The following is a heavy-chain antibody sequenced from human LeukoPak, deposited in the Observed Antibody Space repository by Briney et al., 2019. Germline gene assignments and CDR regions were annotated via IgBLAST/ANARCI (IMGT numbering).Heavy chain of an antibody. Sequence: AGGSLRLSCAASGFTFSSYWMSWVRQAPGKGLEWVANIKQDGSEKYYMDSVKGRFTISRDNAKNSLYLQMNSLRAEDTAVYYCARLICIAAAGIFWFDPWGQGTLVTVSS. CDR3: ARLICIAAAGIFWFDP. V-gene: IGHV3-7*01. CDR1: GFTFSSYW. D-gene: IGHD6-13*01. J-gene: IGHJ5*02. CDR2: IKQDGSEK.